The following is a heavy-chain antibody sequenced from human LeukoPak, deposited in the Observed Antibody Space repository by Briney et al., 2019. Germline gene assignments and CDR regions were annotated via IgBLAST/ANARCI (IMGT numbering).Heavy chain of an antibody. V-gene: IGHV5-51*01. J-gene: IGHJ4*02. CDR3: ARLIGAFSESSGYSDY. CDR2: IDPADSDS. Sequence: GESLKISCKGSGYSFSSFWLGWVRQMPGKGLEWMGLIDPADSDSRYSPSFQGQVIFSVDKSTKTAYLQWSSLKASDTPMYYCARLIGAFSESSGYSDYWGQGTLVTVSS. CDR1: GYSFSSFW. D-gene: IGHD3-22*01.